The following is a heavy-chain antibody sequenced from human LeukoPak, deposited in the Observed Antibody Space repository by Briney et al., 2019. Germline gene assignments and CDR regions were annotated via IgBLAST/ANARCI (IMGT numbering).Heavy chain of an antibody. Sequence: GGSLTLSCAASGFSFSSYEMNWVRQAPGKGLEWVSYISSSGSTMYSADSVKGRFTISRDNAKNSLYLQMNSLRAEDTGVYYCASDRGYSYDYALDYWGQGTLVTVSS. CDR1: GFSFSSYE. V-gene: IGHV3-48*03. CDR2: ISSSGSTM. D-gene: IGHD5-18*01. J-gene: IGHJ4*02. CDR3: ASDRGYSYDYALDY.